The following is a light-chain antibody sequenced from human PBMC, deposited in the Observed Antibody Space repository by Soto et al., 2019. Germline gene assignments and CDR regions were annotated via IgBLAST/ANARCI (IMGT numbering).Light chain of an antibody. Sequence: QSVLTQPPSASGTPGQRVTISCSGSSSNIGSYIVNWYQQLPGTAPKLLIFSDNLRPSGVPDRFSGSKSGTSASLDISGLQSEDEDDYYCAAWDDSLNGPVFGGGTKLTVL. J-gene: IGLJ2*01. CDR3: AAWDDSLNGPV. CDR1: SSNIGSYI. V-gene: IGLV1-44*01. CDR2: SDN.